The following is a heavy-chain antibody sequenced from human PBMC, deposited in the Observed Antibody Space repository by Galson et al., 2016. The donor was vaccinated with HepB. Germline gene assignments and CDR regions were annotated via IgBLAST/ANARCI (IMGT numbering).Heavy chain of an antibody. J-gene: IGHJ4*02. D-gene: IGHD3-16*02. CDR2: IKPNNGDT. Sequence: SVKVSCKASGYTFTDHYMHWVRQAPGQGLEWMGWIKPNNGDTNYAQRFQGRVTLTRDMSISTVHMELSRLRSDDTAVYYCARGCYRSRTTYIYLFDYWGQGTLVTVSS. CDR1: GYTFTDHY. V-gene: IGHV1-2*02. CDR3: ARGCYRSRTTYIYLFDY.